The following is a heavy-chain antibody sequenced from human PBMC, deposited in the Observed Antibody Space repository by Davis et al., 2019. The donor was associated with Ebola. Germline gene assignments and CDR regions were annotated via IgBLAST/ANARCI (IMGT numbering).Heavy chain of an antibody. CDR2: IIPILGIA. CDR1: GGTFSSYA. CDR3: ALDYGGNSWYFDY. J-gene: IGHJ4*02. Sequence: SVKVSCKASGGTFSSYAISWVRQAPGQGLEWIGRIIPILGIANYAQKFQGRVTITADKSTSTAYMELSSLRSEDTAVYYCALDYGGNSWYFDYWGQGTLVTVSS. D-gene: IGHD4-23*01. V-gene: IGHV1-69*04.